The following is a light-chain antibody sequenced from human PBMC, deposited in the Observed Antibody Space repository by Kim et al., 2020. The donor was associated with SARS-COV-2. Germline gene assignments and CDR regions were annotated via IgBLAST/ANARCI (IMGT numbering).Light chain of an antibody. CDR1: QDIRNY. CDR3: QQYNTYPLT. CDR2: RAS. J-gene: IGKJ4*01. V-gene: IGKV1-16*01. Sequence: ASVGDSVTITCRASQDIRNYLAWFQQKPGKPPKSLIYRASSLQSGVPSRFSGGGSGTDFTLTISSVQPEDFATYYCQQYNTYPLTFGGGTKLEIK.